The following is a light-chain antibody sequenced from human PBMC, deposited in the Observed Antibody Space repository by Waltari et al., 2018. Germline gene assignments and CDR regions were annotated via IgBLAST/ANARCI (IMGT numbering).Light chain of an antibody. CDR3: QSYDSSLSLI. CDR1: SSDIGAGYD. V-gene: IGLV1-40*01. Sequence: QSVLTQPPSVSGAQGQRVTISCTGSSSDIGAGYDVHWYQQLPGTAPKLLIYCNSHRPSGVPDRFSASKSGPSASLDIAGLQAEDEADYYCQSYDSSLSLIFGGGTRLTVL. CDR2: CNS. J-gene: IGLJ2*01.